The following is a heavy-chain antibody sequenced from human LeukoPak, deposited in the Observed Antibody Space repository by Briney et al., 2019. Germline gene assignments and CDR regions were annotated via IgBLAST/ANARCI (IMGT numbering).Heavy chain of an antibody. CDR3: ARATPNSSGWSDY. CDR1: GYTFTGYY. Sequence: GASVKVSCKASGYTFTGYYMHWVRQAPGQGLEWMGWINPNSGGTNYAQKFQGRVTMTRDTPISTAYMELSRLRSDDTAVYYCARATPNSSGWSDYWGQGTLVTVSS. D-gene: IGHD6-19*01. J-gene: IGHJ4*02. CDR2: INPNSGGT. V-gene: IGHV1-2*02.